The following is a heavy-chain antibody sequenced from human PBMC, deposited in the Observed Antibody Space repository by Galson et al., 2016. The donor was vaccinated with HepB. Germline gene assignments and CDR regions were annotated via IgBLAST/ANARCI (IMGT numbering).Heavy chain of an antibody. D-gene: IGHD3-22*01. CDR2: IFSNGAT. Sequence: SLRLSCAAPDFTVSTNYMSWVRQAPGKGLEWVSLIFSNGATTYADSVRGRFTISRDISRNIVFLQMKSLRPEDTAVYYCARGVADSTGYWAFDLWGQGTLATVSS. J-gene: IGHJ4*02. CDR1: DFTVSTNY. CDR3: ARGVADSTGYWAFDL. V-gene: IGHV3-53*01.